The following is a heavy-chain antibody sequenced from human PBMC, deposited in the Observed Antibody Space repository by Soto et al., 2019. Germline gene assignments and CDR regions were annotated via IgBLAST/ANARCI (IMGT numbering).Heavy chain of an antibody. CDR3: ARVVSPGYYYYMDV. V-gene: IGHV4-59*01. Sequence: SETLSLTCTVSGGSISSYYWSWIRQPPGKGLEWIGYIYYSGSTSYNPSLKSRVTISVDTSKNQFSLKLSSVTAADTAVYYCARVVSPGYYYYMDVWGKGTTVTVSS. D-gene: IGHD2-15*01. CDR2: IYYSGST. J-gene: IGHJ6*03. CDR1: GGSISSYY.